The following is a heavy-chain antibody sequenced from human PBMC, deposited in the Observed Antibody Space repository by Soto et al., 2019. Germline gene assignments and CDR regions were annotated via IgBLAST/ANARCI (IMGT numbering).Heavy chain of an antibody. Sequence: GGSLRLSCAASGFTFHNAWINWVRQPPGGGLKWVGRMRSQSDGGSGDYAAPVKGRFVVSRDDSKNMVYLQMHSLKIEDTAVYYCTTESRTTVREVCFDFCGHGTLVT. J-gene: IGHJ4*01. V-gene: IGHV3-15*07. CDR3: TTESRTTVREVCFDF. CDR2: MRSQSDGGSG. D-gene: IGHD4-17*01. CDR1: GFTFHNAW.